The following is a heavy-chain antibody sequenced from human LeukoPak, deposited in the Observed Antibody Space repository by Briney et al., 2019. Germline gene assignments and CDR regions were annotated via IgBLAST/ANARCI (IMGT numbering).Heavy chain of an antibody. CDR3: ARDDYAVPGGDY. J-gene: IGHJ4*02. CDR1: GFSLSSYW. D-gene: IGHD6-19*01. Sequence: GGSLRLSCAASGFSLSSYWMSWIRQAPGKGLEWVANIKQDGSEKYYLDYVKGRFTISRDNARNSLYRQMNNLRAKDAAVYYCARDDYAVPGGDYWGPDNLVTVSS. CDR2: IKQDGSEK. V-gene: IGHV3-7*01.